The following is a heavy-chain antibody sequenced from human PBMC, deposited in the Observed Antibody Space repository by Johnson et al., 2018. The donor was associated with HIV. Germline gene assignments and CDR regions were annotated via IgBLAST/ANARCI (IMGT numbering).Heavy chain of an antibody. V-gene: IGHV3-7*01. Sequence: VQLVESGGGLVQPGGSLRLSCAASGLTFRSYWMSWVRQAPGKGLEWVANIKQDGSEKYYVDSVQGRFTIPRDNSKNTLYLQMNSLRAEDTAVYYCAKDGSSSWYNGAFDIWGQGTMVTVSS. CDR2: IKQDGSEK. J-gene: IGHJ3*02. CDR3: AKDGSSSWYNGAFDI. D-gene: IGHD6-13*01. CDR1: GLTFRSYW.